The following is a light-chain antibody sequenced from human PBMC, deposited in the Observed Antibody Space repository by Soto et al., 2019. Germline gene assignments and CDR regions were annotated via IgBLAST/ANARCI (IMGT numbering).Light chain of an antibody. CDR1: QDIRNF. J-gene: IGKJ3*01. Sequence: DIQMTQSPTSLSASVGDRVTITCRASQDIRNFVAGYQQKPGKAPKLLIYAASTLQSGVPPRFSGSGSGTDFTLTINSLQPEDVATYSCQKYSSVPVFGPGTKVEIK. V-gene: IGKV1-27*01. CDR2: AAS. CDR3: QKYSSVPV.